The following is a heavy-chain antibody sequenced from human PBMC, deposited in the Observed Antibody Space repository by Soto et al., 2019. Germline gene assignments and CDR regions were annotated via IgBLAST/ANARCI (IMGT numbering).Heavy chain of an antibody. Sequence: PGGSLRLSCAASGFTVSSNYMSWVRQAPGKGLEWVSVIYSGGSTYYADSVKGRFTISRDNSKNTLYLQMNSLRAEDTAVCYCARGSCSSTSCYRVNWFDPWGQGTLVTVSS. J-gene: IGHJ5*02. CDR1: GFTVSSNY. D-gene: IGHD2-2*01. V-gene: IGHV3-53*01. CDR3: ARGSCSSTSCYRVNWFDP. CDR2: IYSGGST.